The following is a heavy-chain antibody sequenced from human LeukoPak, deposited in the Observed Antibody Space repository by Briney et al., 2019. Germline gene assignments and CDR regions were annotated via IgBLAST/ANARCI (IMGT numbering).Heavy chain of an antibody. CDR1: GFSFSSYA. J-gene: IGHJ4*02. CDR3: AREGAYDSSREFDN. Sequence: PGGSLRLSCTVSGFSFSSYAVYWVRQAPGKGLEYVSAISSNGDKTYYANSVKGRFTISRDNSKNTLYLQMNSLRAEDTAVYYCAREGAYDSSREFDNWGQGTLVTVSS. D-gene: IGHD5-12*01. CDR2: ISSNGDKT. V-gene: IGHV3-64*01.